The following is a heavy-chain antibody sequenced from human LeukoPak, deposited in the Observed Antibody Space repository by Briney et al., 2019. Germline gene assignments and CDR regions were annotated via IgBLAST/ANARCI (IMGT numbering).Heavy chain of an antibody. V-gene: IGHV4-34*01. CDR3: AKSHDGDPKEGAFDI. D-gene: IGHD4-17*01. CDR2: IGHNGTT. Sequence: PSETLFLTCAVYGGSFSDYNWTWIRQPPGKGLEWIGEIGHNGTTNYNPSLKGRVTISLDTSKNQFSLKLTSVTAADTAVYYCAKSHDGDPKEGAFDIWGQGTMVTVSS. J-gene: IGHJ3*02. CDR1: GGSFSDYN.